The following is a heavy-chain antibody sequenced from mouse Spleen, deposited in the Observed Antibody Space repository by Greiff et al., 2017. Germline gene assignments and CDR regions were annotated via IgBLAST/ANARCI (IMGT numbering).Heavy chain of an antibody. CDR3: ARQGLDGEGLSMDY. Sequence: LVESGAELMKPGASVKISCKATGYTFSSYWIEWVKQRPGHGLEWIGEILPGSGSTNYNEKFKGKATFTADTSSNTAYMQLSSLTSEDSAVYYCARQGLDGEGLSMDYWGQGTSVTVSS. J-gene: IGHJ4*01. CDR1: GYTFSSYW. CDR2: ILPGSGST. D-gene: IGHD3-1*01. V-gene: IGHV1-9*01.